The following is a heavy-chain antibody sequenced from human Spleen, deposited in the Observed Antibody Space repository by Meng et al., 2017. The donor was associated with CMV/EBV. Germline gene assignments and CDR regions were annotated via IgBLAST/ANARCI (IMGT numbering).Heavy chain of an antibody. V-gene: IGHV3-23*01. J-gene: IGHJ4*02. CDR2: MGGSGCST. D-gene: IGHD3-16*01. CDR3: AKEDYNNYGGGVDS. Sequence: LIRQPPGKGLEWVSAMGGSGCSTDHADSVKGRFTISRDNSKNTLYLQMNSLRAEDTAVYYCAKEDYNNYGGGVDSWGQGTLVTVSS.